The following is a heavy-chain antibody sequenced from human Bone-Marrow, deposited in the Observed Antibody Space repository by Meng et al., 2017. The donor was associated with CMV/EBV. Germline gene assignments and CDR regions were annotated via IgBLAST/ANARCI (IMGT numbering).Heavy chain of an antibody. Sequence: SVQVFCKAAGGTFSSYAISWVRQAPRQGLEWMGGIIPILGIANYAQKFQGRVTMTRDTSTSTVYMELSSLRSEDTAVYYCARGGVSGCSRTSCYTGWFDPWGQGTLVTVSS. V-gene: IGHV1-69*10. CDR3: ARGGVSGCSRTSCYTGWFDP. CDR2: IIPILGIA. J-gene: IGHJ5*02. D-gene: IGHD2-2*02. CDR1: GGTFSSYA.